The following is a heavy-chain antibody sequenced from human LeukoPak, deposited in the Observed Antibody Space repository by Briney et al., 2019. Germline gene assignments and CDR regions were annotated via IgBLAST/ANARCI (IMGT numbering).Heavy chain of an antibody. CDR1: GYTFTSYV. J-gene: IGHJ6*02. Sequence: ASVKVSCKASGYTFTSYVISWVRLAPGQGLEWVGWISAYYGNTNYARKLQGRVTMTTDTSTSTAYMQLRSLRSDDTAVYYCARAVPSRKKDIVVVPAAAYYYYGMDVWGQGTTVTVSS. CDR2: ISAYYGNT. V-gene: IGHV1-18*01. CDR3: ARAVPSRKKDIVVVPAAAYYYYGMDV. D-gene: IGHD2-2*01.